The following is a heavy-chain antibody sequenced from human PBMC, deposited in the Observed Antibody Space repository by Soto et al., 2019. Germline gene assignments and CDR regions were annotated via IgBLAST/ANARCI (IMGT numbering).Heavy chain of an antibody. CDR1: GFTFSNYW. V-gene: IGHV3-7*01. J-gene: IGHJ6*03. CDR2: IKQDGSDK. D-gene: IGHD3-3*01. CDR3: ARDYDFWSGSNDNYYYFLDV. Sequence: GGSLRLSCGASGFTFSNYWMTWVLQSPGKGLEWVASIKQDGSDKYYVDSVKGRFTISRDNAKKSLYLQMNSLRAEDTAVYYCARDYDFWSGSNDNYYYFLDVWGKGTTVTV.